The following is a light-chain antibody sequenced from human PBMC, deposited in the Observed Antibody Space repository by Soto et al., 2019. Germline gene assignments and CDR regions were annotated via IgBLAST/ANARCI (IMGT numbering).Light chain of an antibody. V-gene: IGKV3-15*01. CDR2: DAS. Sequence: VLTQPATLSVSPGERATLSCRASQSIRSTLAWYKQIPGQAPRLLIYDASTRATGIPARFSGSGSGTEFTLTVSSLQSEDFAFYYCQQYTDWPMTFGQGTRLEIK. CDR1: QSIRST. CDR3: QQYTDWPMT. J-gene: IGKJ5*01.